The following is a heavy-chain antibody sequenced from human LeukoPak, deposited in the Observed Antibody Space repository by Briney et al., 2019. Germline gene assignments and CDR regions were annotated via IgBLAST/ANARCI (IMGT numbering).Heavy chain of an antibody. CDR2: IIPIFGTA. CDR1: GGTFSSYA. D-gene: IGHD2-2*01. J-gene: IGHJ4*02. Sequence: SVKVSCKASGGTFSSYAISWVRQAPGQGLEWMGGIIPIFGTANYAQKFQGRVTITADESTSTAYMELSSLRSEDTAVYYCARTSQYQLLSPDYWAREPWSPSPQ. CDR3: ARTSQYQLLSPDY. V-gene: IGHV1-69*13.